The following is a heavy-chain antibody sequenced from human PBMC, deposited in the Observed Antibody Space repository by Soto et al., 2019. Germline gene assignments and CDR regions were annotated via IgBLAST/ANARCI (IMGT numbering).Heavy chain of an antibody. Sequence: EVQLVESGGGLVQPGRSLRLSCAASGFTFDDYAMHWVRQAPGKGLEWVSGISWNSGSIGYADSVKGRFTISRDNAKNYLYLQMNSLRAEDTALYYCAKDRRYCSGGSCPLGPADYWGQGTLVTVSS. J-gene: IGHJ4*02. CDR1: GFTFDDYA. CDR3: AKDRRYCSGGSCPLGPADY. V-gene: IGHV3-9*01. CDR2: ISWNSGSI. D-gene: IGHD2-15*01.